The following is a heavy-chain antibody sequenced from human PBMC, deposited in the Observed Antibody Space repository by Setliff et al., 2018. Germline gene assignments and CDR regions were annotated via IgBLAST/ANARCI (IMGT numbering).Heavy chain of an antibody. CDR1: GFTFSNAW. J-gene: IGHJ4*02. D-gene: IGHD6-13*01. V-gene: IGHV3-15*01. CDR2: IKREVDGGTT. CDR3: VKDVVGYSSTWPRRDYFDC. Sequence: GGSLRLSCIASGFTFSNAWMSWVRQAPGKGLECVGRIKREVDGGTTDYAAPVKGRFSISRDDSKKILYLQMDSLRAEDTAIYYCVKDVVGYSSTWPRRDYFDCWGQGTLVTVSS.